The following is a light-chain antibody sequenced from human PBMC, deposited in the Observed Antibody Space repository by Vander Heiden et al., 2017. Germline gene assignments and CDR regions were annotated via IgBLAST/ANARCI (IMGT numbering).Light chain of an antibody. Sequence: DIVMAQSPDPLAVSLGERATINCKSSQSVLYSSNNKNYLAWYQQKPGQPPKLLIYWASTRESGVPDRFSGSGSGTDFTLTISSLQAEDVAVYYCQQDYSTPHTFGQGTKLEIK. CDR2: WAS. CDR1: QSVLYSSNNKNY. CDR3: QQDYSTPHT. J-gene: IGKJ2*01. V-gene: IGKV4-1*01.